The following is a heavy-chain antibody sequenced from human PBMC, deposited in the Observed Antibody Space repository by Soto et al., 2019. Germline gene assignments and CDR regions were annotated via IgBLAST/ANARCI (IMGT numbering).Heavy chain of an antibody. J-gene: IGHJ4*02. CDR2: LYSGGTT. CDR1: GLTVSSNY. CDR3: ARGRGSSYFDY. V-gene: IGHV3-53*01. Sequence: EVQLVESGGGLIQPGGSLRLSCAASGLTVSSNYMSWVRQAPGKGLEWVSVLYSGGTTYYADSVKGRFTISRDNSKNTLYLHVNSLRAEDTAVYYCARGRGSSYFDYWGQGTLVTVSS. D-gene: IGHD1-26*01.